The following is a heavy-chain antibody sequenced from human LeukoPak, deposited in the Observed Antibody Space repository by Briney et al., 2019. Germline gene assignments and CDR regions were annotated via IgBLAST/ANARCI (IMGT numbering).Heavy chain of an antibody. CDR2: IYYSGST. J-gene: IGHJ2*01. D-gene: IGHD1-26*01. CDR3: ARGEWELLSHYWYFDL. Sequence: PSETLSLTCTVSGGSISSGGYYWSWIRQHPGKGLEWIGYIYYSGSTYYNPSLKSRVSISEDTSQNQFSLKLSSVTAADTAVYYCARGEWELLSHYWYFDLWGRGTLVTVSS. CDR1: GGSISSGGYY. V-gene: IGHV4-31*03.